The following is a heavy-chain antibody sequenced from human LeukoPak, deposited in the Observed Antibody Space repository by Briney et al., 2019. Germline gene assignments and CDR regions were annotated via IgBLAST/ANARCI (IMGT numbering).Heavy chain of an antibody. CDR1: GFTFSSYA. CDR2: ISYDGSNK. J-gene: IGHJ4*02. CDR3: AREAYDILTGNEAPPLDY. V-gene: IGHV3-30*04. Sequence: GGSLRLSCAASGFTFSSYAMHWVRQAPGKGLEWVAVISYDGSNKYYADSVKGRFTISRDNSKNTLYLQMNSLRAEDTAVYYCAREAYDILTGNEAPPLDYWGQGTLVTVSS. D-gene: IGHD3-9*01.